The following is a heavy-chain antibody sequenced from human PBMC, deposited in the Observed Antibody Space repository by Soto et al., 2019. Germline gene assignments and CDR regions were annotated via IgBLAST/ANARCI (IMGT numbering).Heavy chain of an antibody. J-gene: IGHJ2*01. CDR3: SRDQSEYLTIFGVVNHWYFDL. V-gene: IGHV3-48*01. D-gene: IGHD3-3*01. CDR1: GFTFSSYS. CDR2: ISSSSSTI. Sequence: EVQLVESGGGLVQPGGSLRLSCAASGFTFSSYSMNWVRQAPGKGLEWVSYISSSSSTIYYADSVKGRFTISRDNAKITLYRQMNSLSAEETAVYYFSRDQSEYLTIFGVVNHWYFDLWGRGTLVTVSS.